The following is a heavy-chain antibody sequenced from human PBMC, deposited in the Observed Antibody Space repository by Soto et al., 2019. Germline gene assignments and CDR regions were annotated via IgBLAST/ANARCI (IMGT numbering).Heavy chain of an antibody. Sequence: SETLSLTCTVSGGSISSGDYYWSWIRQRPGKGLEWIGYMYYSGSTYYNPALKSRVTISVDTSKNQFSLKLSSVTAADTAVYYCARGKNYDFWSGTNWFDPWGQGTLVTVSS. CDR2: MYYSGST. V-gene: IGHV4-30-4*01. J-gene: IGHJ5*02. CDR3: ARGKNYDFWSGTNWFDP. D-gene: IGHD3-3*01. CDR1: GGSISSGDYY.